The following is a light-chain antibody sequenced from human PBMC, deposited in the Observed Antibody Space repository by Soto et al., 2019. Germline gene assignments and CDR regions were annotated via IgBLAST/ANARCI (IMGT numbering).Light chain of an antibody. V-gene: IGKV3D-15*01. CDR1: QSVSNK. CDR3: HQYDYWPFT. J-gene: IGKJ4*01. Sequence: EIVLTQSPATLSVPPGETVSLSCRASQSVSNKLAWFHQKLGRALGLLMASRSAGLTGISARFSGSVSWTECTLTVSSLQSEDFALYVCHQYDYWPFTFGGGT. CDR2: SRS.